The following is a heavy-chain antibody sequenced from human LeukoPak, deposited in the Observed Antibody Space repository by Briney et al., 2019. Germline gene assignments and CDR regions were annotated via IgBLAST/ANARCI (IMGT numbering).Heavy chain of an antibody. CDR1: GGSFSGYY. CDR3: ARLGSSIAARLRGLY. V-gene: IGHV4-34*01. J-gene: IGHJ4*02. D-gene: IGHD6-6*01. CDR2: INHSGST. Sequence: SETLSLTCAVYGGSFSGYYWSWIRQPQGKGLEWIGEINHSGSTNYNPSLKSRVTISVDTSKNQFSLKLSSVTAADTAVYYCARLGSSIAARLRGLYWGQGTLVTVSS.